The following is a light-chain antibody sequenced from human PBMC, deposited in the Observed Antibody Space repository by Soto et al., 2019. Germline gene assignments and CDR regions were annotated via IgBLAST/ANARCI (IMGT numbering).Light chain of an antibody. J-gene: IGLJ3*02. CDR1: SSDIGGYNY. V-gene: IGLV2-14*01. CDR3: SSYTTTTTPV. CDR2: EVN. Sequence: QSALTQPASVSGSPGQSITISCTGTSSDIGGYNYVSWYQQHPGKAPKLIIYEVNNRPSGVSNRFSASKSGSTASLIISGLQTDDEADYYCSSYTTTTTPVFGGGTKLTVL.